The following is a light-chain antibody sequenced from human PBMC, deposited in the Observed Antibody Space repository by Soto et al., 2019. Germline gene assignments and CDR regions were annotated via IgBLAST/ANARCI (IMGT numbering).Light chain of an antibody. CDR3: ATWDDSLNGSYV. CDR2: YNN. CDR1: NSNIASNT. J-gene: IGLJ1*01. V-gene: IGLV1-44*01. Sequence: QSVLTQPPSASETPGQTVSISCSGSNSNIASNTVNWYQHLPGTAPKLLIYYNNQRPSGVPDRFSGSKSGTSASLAISGLRSDDEADYFCATWDDSLNGSYVFGTGTRSPP.